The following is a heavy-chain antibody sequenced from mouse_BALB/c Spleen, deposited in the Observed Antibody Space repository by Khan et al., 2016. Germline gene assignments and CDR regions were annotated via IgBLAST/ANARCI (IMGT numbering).Heavy chain of an antibody. D-gene: IGHD2-3*01. Sequence: QVQLQQSGAELARPGASVKMSCKASGYTFTSYTMFWVKQRPGQGLEWIGYIAPRSDYTDYNQKFKDKATLTADKSSTTAYMQLNSLTSEDSAVXSCASEGWLLGYFDYWGQGTTLTVSS. V-gene: IGHV1-4*01. CDR3: ASEGWLLGYFDY. CDR2: IAPRSDYT. J-gene: IGHJ2*01. CDR1: GYTFTSYT.